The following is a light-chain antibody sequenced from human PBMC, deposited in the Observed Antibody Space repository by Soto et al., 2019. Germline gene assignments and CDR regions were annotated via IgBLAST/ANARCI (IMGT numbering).Light chain of an antibody. J-gene: IGKJ3*01. CDR3: QQYGSSSGFT. CDR1: QSVSSSY. Sequence: PGVRATLSCRASQSVSSSYLAWYQQKPGQAPRLLIYAASSRATGIPHRFSGSGSGTAFTLTISRLEPEDFAVYYCQQYGSSSGFTFVSGTKVDIK. CDR2: AAS. V-gene: IGKV3-20*01.